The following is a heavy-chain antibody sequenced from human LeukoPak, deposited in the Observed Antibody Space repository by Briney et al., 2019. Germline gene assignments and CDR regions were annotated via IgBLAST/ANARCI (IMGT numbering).Heavy chain of an antibody. D-gene: IGHD1-14*01. CDR2: ISDSGGNT. CDR1: GFTFNNYA. J-gene: IGHJ4*02. V-gene: IGHV3-23*01. Sequence: GGSLRLSCAASGFTFNNYATCWVRQPPGKGLEWVSTISDSGGNTYYADSVKGRFTISRDNSKNTLYLQMNSLRAEDTAVYYCAKRSGNNPLYYFDYWGQGTLVTVSS. CDR3: AKRSGNNPLYYFDY.